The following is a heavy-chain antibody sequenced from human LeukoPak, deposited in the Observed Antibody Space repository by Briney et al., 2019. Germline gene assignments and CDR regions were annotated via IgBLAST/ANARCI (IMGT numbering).Heavy chain of an antibody. D-gene: IGHD6-19*01. Sequence: GGTLRLSCAASGFTFSSYGMSWVRQAPGKGLEWVSAISGSGGSTYYADSVKGRFTISRDNSKNTLYLQMNSLRAEDTAVYYCAKSEQWLILNYFDYWGQGTLVTVSS. CDR2: ISGSGGST. J-gene: IGHJ4*02. V-gene: IGHV3-23*01. CDR3: AKSEQWLILNYFDY. CDR1: GFTFSSYG.